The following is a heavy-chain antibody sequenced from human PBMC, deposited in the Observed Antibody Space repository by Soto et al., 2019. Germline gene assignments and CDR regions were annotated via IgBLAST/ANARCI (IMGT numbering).Heavy chain of an antibody. CDR3: ARGAEGIAARPYYYYRMDV. D-gene: IGHD6-6*01. CDR2: IYYSWST. Sequence: PSETLSLTCTVSGGSISSYYWSWIRQPPGKGLEWIGYIYYSWSTNYNPSLKSRVTISVDTSKNQFSLKLSSVTAAYTAVYYCARGAEGIAARPYYYYRMDVCAQGTTVTVSA. CDR1: GGSISSYY. V-gene: IGHV4-59*01. J-gene: IGHJ6*01.